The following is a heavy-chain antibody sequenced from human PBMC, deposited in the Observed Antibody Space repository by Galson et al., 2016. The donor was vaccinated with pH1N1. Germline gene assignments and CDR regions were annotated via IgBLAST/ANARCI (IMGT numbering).Heavy chain of an antibody. CDR3: AHREVMITNAFDF. D-gene: IGHD3-16*01. J-gene: IGHJ3*01. Sequence: PALVKPTQTLTLACTFSGFSLSTTGVGVGWIRQPPGKALEWLALIYWDDDRRFSPSLKSRLTITKDTSKNQVVLNMTNMDPADAATYYCAHREVMITNAFDFWGQGTMVTVSS. CDR1: GFSLSTTGVG. CDR2: IYWDDDR. V-gene: IGHV2-5*02.